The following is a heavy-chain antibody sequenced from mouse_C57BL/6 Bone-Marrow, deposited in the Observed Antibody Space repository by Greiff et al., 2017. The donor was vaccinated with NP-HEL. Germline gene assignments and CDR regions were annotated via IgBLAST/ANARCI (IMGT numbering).Heavy chain of an antibody. CDR2: INPGSGGT. V-gene: IGHV1-54*01. J-gene: IGHJ4*01. CDR3: ARSPFCYYYAMDY. Sequence: QVQLQQSGAELVRPGTSVKVSCKASGYAFTNYLIEWVKQRPGQGLEWIGVINPGSGGTNYNEKFKGKATLTADKSSSTAYMQLSSLTSEDSAVYFCARSPFCYYYAMDYWGQGTSVTVSS. CDR1: GYAFTNYL.